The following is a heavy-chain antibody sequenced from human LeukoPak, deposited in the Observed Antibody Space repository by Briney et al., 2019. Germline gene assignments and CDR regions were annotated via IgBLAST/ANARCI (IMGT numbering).Heavy chain of an antibody. CDR2: INSDGSST. V-gene: IGHV3-74*01. Sequence: GGSLRLSCAASGFTFSGHGMNWVRQAPGKGLVWVSRINSDGSSTSYADSVKGRFTISRDNAKNTLYLQMNSLRAEDTAVYYCARDAVLWFGESPRGCMDVWGKGTTVTISS. D-gene: IGHD3-10*01. CDR1: GFTFSGHG. J-gene: IGHJ6*03. CDR3: ARDAVLWFGESPRGCMDV.